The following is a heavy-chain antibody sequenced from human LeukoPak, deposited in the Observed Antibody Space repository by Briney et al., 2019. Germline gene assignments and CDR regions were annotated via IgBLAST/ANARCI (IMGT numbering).Heavy chain of an antibody. D-gene: IGHD3-10*01. Sequence: GGSLRLSCAASGFTFSSYWMSWVRQAPGKGLEWVANIKQDGSEKYYVDSVKGRFTISRDNAKNSLYLQMNSLRAEDTAVYYCAREGLSDGSGSYYVRRRTYYFDYWGRGTLVTVSS. CDR2: IKQDGSEK. CDR3: AREGLSDGSGSYYVRRRTYYFDY. J-gene: IGHJ4*02. CDR1: GFTFSSYW. V-gene: IGHV3-7*01.